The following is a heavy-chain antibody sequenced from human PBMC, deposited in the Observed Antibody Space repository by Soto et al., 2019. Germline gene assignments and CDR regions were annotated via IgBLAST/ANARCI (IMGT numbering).Heavy chain of an antibody. Sequence: PSETLSLTRTASGGSLSSSSYYWGWIRPPPGEGVEWIGSIYYSGSTYYNPSLKSRVTISVDTSKNQFSLKLSSVTAADTAVYYCACIFSGGYGYGFYYYGMDVWGQGTTVTVSS. CDR1: GGSLSSSSYY. J-gene: IGHJ6*02. V-gene: IGHV4-39*01. CDR3: ACIFSGGYGYGFYYYGMDV. CDR2: IYYSGST. D-gene: IGHD5-18*01.